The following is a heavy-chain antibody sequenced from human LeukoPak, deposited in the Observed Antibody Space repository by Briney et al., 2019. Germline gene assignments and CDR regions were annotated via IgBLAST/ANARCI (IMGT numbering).Heavy chain of an antibody. CDR2: NSGSGGST. CDR1: GSTFSSYA. Sequence: GGSLRLSCAASGSTFSSYAMSWVRQAPGKGLEWDSANSGSGGSTYYADSVKGRFTISRDNSKNTLYLQMNSLRAEDTAVYYCAKVARGGGYDSHFDYWGQGTLVTVSS. V-gene: IGHV3-23*01. D-gene: IGHD5-12*01. J-gene: IGHJ4*02. CDR3: AKVARGGGYDSHFDY.